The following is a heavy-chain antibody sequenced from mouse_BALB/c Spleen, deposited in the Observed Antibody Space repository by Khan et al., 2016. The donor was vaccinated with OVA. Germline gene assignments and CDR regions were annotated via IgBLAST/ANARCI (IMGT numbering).Heavy chain of an antibody. CDR3: ARGGSSGQACFAY. V-gene: IGHV3-6*02. D-gene: IGHD3-1*01. J-gene: IGHJ3*01. CDR2: IRYDGNS. CDR1: GYSITSGYF. Sequence: EVQLQESGPGLVKPSQSLSLTCSVTGYSITSGYFWNWIRQFPGNKLEWMGYIRYDGNSNYNPSLKNRISITRDTSKNQFFLKLNSVTPEDTATFYGARGGSSGQACFAYWGQGTLVTVSA.